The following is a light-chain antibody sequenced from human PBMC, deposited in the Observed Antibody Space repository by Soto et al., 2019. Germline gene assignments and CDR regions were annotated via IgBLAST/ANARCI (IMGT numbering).Light chain of an antibody. J-gene: IGKJ3*01. Sequence: IQMTQSPSSVSASVGDRVTSTCRASPGINGWLAWYQQKPGKAPKLLIYTASMLQSGVPSRFMGSGSGADFTLTISSLQPEDFATYYCQQANSFPITLGPGTTLDIK. CDR1: PGINGW. CDR3: QQANSFPIT. V-gene: IGKV1-12*01. CDR2: TAS.